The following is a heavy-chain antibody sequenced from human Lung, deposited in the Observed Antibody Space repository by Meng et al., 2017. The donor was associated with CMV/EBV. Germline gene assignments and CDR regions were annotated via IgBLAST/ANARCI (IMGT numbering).Heavy chain of an antibody. CDR2: ISGIGGNS. CDR1: GFTFDNYA. J-gene: IGHJ6*02. Sequence: GEXXTISCTASGFTFDNYAMSWVRQAPGKGLEWVSVISGIGGNSYYAESVKGRFTVSRDNSKNTLYLHMNGLRADDTAVYYCAKAVVPVYYYYGMDVWGRGXTVTVSS. CDR3: AKAVVPVYYYYGMDV. V-gene: IGHV3-23*01. D-gene: IGHD2-15*01.